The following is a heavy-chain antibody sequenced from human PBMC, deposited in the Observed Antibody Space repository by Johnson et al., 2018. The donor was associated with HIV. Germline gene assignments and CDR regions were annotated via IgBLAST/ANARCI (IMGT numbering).Heavy chain of an antibody. D-gene: IGHD4-17*01. CDR2: ISGSGGYT. CDR1: GFTFSSYA. Sequence: VQLVESGGGLVQPGGSLRLSCAASGFTFSSYAMSWVRQAPGKGPEWVSAISGSGGYTYYADSVKGRFTISRDSAKKSLYLQMNRLSAEDTAVYYCARDSTPWGGDYVGYGFDIWGQGTMVTVAS. J-gene: IGHJ3*02. CDR3: ARDSTPWGGDYVGYGFDI. V-gene: IGHV3-23*04.